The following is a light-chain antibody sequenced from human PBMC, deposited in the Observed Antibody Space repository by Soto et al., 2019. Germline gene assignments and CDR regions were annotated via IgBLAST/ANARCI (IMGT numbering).Light chain of an antibody. Sequence: EIVLTQSPGTLPLSPGERATLSCRASQTISNNYVAWYQQKPGQAPRVLIYAASSRVAGIPDRFSGSGSGTDFTLTISSLEPEDFAVYYCQEYVSSPWAFGQGTKAEIK. V-gene: IGKV3-20*01. CDR3: QEYVSSPWA. CDR2: AAS. J-gene: IGKJ1*01. CDR1: QTISNNY.